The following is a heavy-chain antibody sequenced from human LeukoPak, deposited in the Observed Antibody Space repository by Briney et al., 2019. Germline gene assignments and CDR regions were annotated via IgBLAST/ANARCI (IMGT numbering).Heavy chain of an antibody. J-gene: IGHJ5*02. V-gene: IGHV3-74*01. D-gene: IGHD6-19*01. Sequence: GGSLRLSCAASGFTFSSYWMHWVRQAPGKGLVWVSRINSDGSSTSYADSVKGRFTISRDNAKNTLYLQMNSLRAEDTAVYYCARGRSSGWYYVWFDPWGQGTLVTVSS. CDR3: ARGRSSGWYYVWFDP. CDR1: GFTFSSYW. CDR2: INSDGSST.